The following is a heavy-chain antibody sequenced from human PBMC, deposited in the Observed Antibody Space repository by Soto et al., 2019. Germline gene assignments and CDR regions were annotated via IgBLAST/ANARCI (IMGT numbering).Heavy chain of an antibody. CDR3: VRDYGSGSYRGDY. J-gene: IGHJ4*02. CDR2: ISVYNANT. Sequence: QVQLVQSGAEVKKPGASVKVSCKASGYTFTSYGISWVRQAPGQGLEWMGWISVYNANTNNAQKLQGRVTMTTDTSTSTDYMELRSLRSDDTAVYYCVRDYGSGSYRGDYWGQGTLVTVSS. CDR1: GYTFTSYG. V-gene: IGHV1-18*01. D-gene: IGHD3-10*01.